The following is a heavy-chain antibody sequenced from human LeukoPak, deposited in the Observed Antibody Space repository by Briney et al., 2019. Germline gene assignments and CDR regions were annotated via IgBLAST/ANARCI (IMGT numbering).Heavy chain of an antibody. D-gene: IGHD6-6*01. CDR2: IYYSGST. CDR3: AGYEYSSTNFDY. CDR1: GGSISSGDYY. Sequence: SETLSLTCTVSGGSISSGDYYWSWIRQPPGKGLEWIGYIYYSGSTYYNPSLKSRVTISVDTSKNQFSLKLSSVTAADTAVYYCAGYEYSSTNFDYWGQGPRSPSPQ. V-gene: IGHV4-30-4*08. J-gene: IGHJ4*02.